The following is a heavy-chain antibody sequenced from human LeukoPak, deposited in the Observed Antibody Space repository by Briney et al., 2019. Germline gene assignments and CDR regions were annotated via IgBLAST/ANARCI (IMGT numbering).Heavy chain of an antibody. V-gene: IGHV4-59*01. J-gene: IGHJ3*02. D-gene: IGHD1-14*01. Sequence: SETLSLTCTVSSGSINNYYWSWIRQPPGKGLEWIGYILSSGSTSYNPSVKSRVTISVDASKNQFSLKLSSVTAADTAVYYCARTNQISETAFDIWGQGTMVIVSS. CDR2: ILSSGST. CDR3: ARTNQISETAFDI. CDR1: SGSINNYY.